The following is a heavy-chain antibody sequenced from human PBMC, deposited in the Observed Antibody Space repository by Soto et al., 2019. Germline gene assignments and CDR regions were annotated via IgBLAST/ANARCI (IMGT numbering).Heavy chain of an antibody. J-gene: IGHJ4*02. CDR3: SRALTHYYDTSGPAFGY. CDR1: GFTFSSFD. V-gene: IGHV3-48*03. Sequence: DVKLVESGGALVQPGGSLRLSCVGSGFTFSSFDMNWVCQAPGKGLEWISYISSRGISTYYADSVKGRFTISRDNAENSLFLQMNSLRVEDTSVYYCSRALTHYYDTSGPAFGYWGQGTLLTVSS. CDR2: ISSRGIST. D-gene: IGHD3-22*01.